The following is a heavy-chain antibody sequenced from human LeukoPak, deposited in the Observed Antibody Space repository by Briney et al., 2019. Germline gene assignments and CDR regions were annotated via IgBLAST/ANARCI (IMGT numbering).Heavy chain of an antibody. CDR1: GGSFSGYY. CDR2: INHSGST. CDR3: ARYLYGSGSYLYYYGMDV. V-gene: IGHV4-34*01. Sequence: SETLSLTCAVYGGSFSGYYWSWIRQPPGKGLEWIGEINHSGSTNYNPSLKSRVTISVDTSKNQFSLKLSSVTAADTAVYYCARYLYGSGSYLYYYGMDVWGKGTTVTVSS. J-gene: IGHJ6*04. D-gene: IGHD3-10*01.